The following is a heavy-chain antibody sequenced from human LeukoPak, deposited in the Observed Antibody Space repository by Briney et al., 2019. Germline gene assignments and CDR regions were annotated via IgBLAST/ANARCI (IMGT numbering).Heavy chain of an antibody. J-gene: IGHJ5*02. D-gene: IGHD3-10*01. CDR3: ARGLRGSLCWFDP. CDR1: GGSISSTSYY. CDR2: IYYSGST. V-gene: IGHV4-39*01. Sequence: SETLSLTCTVSGGSISSTSYYWGWIRQPPGKGLEWIGSIYYSGSTYYNPSLKSRVTRSVDTSKNQFSLKLSSVTAADTAVYYCARGLRGSLCWFDPWGQGTLVTVSS.